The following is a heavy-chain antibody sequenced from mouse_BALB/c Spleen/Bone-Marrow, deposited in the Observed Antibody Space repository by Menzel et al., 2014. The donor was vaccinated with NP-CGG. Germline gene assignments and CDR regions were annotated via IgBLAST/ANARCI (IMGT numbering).Heavy chain of an antibody. CDR3: EISGYVFDY. J-gene: IGHJ2*01. D-gene: IGHD2-2*01. CDR1: GYTFTSLD. Sequence: QVQLQQPGAELVKPGASVKLSCKASGYTFTSLDINWVRQRPEQGLEWIGWIFPGDGSIKYNEKFKGKATLTTDKSSSRVYVEHRRLTCEDSAVYFCEISGYVFDYGGKGPTLTVST. CDR2: IFPGDGSI. V-gene: IGHV1-85*01.